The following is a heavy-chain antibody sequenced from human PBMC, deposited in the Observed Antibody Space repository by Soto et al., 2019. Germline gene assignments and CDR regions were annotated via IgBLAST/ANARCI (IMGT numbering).Heavy chain of an antibody. CDR1: GFTFSSYG. Sequence: GGSLRLSCAASGFTFSSYGMHWVRQAPGKGLEWVAVIWYDGSNKYYADSVKGRFTISRDNSKNTLYLQMNSLRAEDTAVYYCAREDYYQQRTSDYYYYYGMDVWGQGTTVTVSS. CDR2: IWYDGSNK. V-gene: IGHV3-33*01. D-gene: IGHD6-25*01. J-gene: IGHJ6*02. CDR3: AREDYYQQRTSDYYYYYGMDV.